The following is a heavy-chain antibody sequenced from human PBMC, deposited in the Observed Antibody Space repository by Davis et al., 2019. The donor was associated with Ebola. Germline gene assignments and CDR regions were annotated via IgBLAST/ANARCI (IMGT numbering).Heavy chain of an antibody. J-gene: IGHJ6*03. D-gene: IGHD2-2*01. CDR2: IIPIFGTA. CDR3: ARRGINCSSTSCYYAPYYYYYMDV. CDR1: GGTFSSYA. Sequence: SVKVSCKASGGTFSSYAISWVRQAPGQGLEWMGGIIPIFGTANYAQKFQGRVTITADESTSTAYMELSSLRSEDTAVYYCARRGINCSSTSCYYAPYYYYYMDVWGKGTTVTVSS. V-gene: IGHV1-69*13.